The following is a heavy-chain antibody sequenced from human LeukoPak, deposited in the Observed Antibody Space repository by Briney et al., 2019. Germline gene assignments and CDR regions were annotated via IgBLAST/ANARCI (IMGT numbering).Heavy chain of an antibody. Sequence: GGSLRLSCAASGFTFSTYWMSWVRQAPVKGLERVANIKQDGSDKYYVDSVKGRFTISRDNAKNSLFLQMNSLRAEDTAVYYCARVRCSSNSCFPDYWGQGTLVTVSS. CDR1: GFTFSTYW. J-gene: IGHJ4*02. CDR2: IKQDGSDK. CDR3: ARVRCSSNSCFPDY. D-gene: IGHD2-2*01. V-gene: IGHV3-7*01.